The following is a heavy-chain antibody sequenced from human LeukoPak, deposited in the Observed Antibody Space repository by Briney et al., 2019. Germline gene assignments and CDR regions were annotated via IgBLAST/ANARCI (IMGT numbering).Heavy chain of an antibody. CDR3: ARQKTFIAVAED. CDR2: IYYSGST. J-gene: IGHJ4*02. D-gene: IGHD6-19*01. CDR1: GGSISSGDYY. Sequence: SETLSLTCTVSGGSISSGDYYWSWIRQPPGKGLEWIGYIYYSGSTYYNPSLKSRVTISVDTSKNQFSLKLSSVTAADTAMYYCARQKTFIAVAEDWGQGTLVTVSS. V-gene: IGHV4-30-4*01.